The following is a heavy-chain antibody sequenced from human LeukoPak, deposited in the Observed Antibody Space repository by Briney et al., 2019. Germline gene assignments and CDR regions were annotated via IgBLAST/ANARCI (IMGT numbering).Heavy chain of an antibody. D-gene: IGHD3-10*01. CDR3: ARDRGTDGSDQLDP. V-gene: IGHV4-4*07. J-gene: IGHJ5*02. CDR1: GGSISSYC. Sequence: SETLSLTCTVSGGSISSYCWIWIRQPAGKGLEWIGRICSSGNTIYNPSLKSRVTMSLAMSNNQFSLRLSSVTAADTAVYYCARDRGTDGSDQLDPWGQGTLVTVSS. CDR2: ICSSGNT.